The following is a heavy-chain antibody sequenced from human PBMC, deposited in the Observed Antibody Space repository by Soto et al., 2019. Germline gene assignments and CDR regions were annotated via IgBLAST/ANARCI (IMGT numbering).Heavy chain of an antibody. J-gene: IGHJ4*02. D-gene: IGHD3-10*01. CDR3: VPGASNFDY. CDR2: ISGPGGTT. CDR1: GCMFSNYA. Sequence: PGGSLRLSCVASGCMFSNYAMTWVRQAPGQGLEWVSSISGPGGTTNYADSVKGRFAISRDNSKNTLYLQMNSLRAEDTAVYYCVPGASNFDYWGQGTLVTVSS. V-gene: IGHV3-23*01.